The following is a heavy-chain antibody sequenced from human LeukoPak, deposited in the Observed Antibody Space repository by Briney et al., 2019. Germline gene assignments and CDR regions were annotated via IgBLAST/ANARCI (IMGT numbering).Heavy chain of an antibody. CDR1: GFTFSGYG. CDR2: IRNDGSNK. J-gene: IGHJ4*02. Sequence: GGSLRLSCAASGFTFSGYGMHWVRQAPGKGLEWVAFIRNDGSNKYYADSMKGRFTISRDNSKNTLYLQMNSLRTEDTAVYYCAKDQSSFCSRSSCYALHYWGQGTLVTVFS. CDR3: AKDQSSFCSRSSCYALHY. D-gene: IGHD2-2*01. V-gene: IGHV3-30*02.